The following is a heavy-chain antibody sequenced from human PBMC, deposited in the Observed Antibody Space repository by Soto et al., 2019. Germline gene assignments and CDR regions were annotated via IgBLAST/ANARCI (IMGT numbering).Heavy chain of an antibody. CDR1: GYTLPGDY. Sequence: ASVQVSCKASGYTLPGDYMHWVRQSPGQGLEWMGWINPNSGGTNYAQKFQGRVTMTRDTSISTAYMELSRLRSDDTAVYDCARDPGLRWLQFSLDSWGQGTLVTVSS. CDR3: ARDPGLRWLQFSLDS. J-gene: IGHJ4*02. V-gene: IGHV1-2*02. D-gene: IGHD5-12*01. CDR2: INPNSGGT.